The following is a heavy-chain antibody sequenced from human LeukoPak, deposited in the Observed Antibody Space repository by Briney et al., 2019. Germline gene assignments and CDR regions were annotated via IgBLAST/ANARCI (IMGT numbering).Heavy chain of an antibody. CDR2: IKQDGSEK. CDR1: GFPFSSYG. D-gene: IGHD3-16*02. J-gene: IGHJ4*02. Sequence: GGPLRLSCAASGFPFSSYGMSWVRQAPGKGREGVANIKQDGSEKYYVDSVRGRFTIPRDNAKNSLYLQMNSLRAEDTAVYYCARDPRYLDYGDYWGQGTLVTVSS. V-gene: IGHV3-7*01. CDR3: ARDPRYLDYGDY.